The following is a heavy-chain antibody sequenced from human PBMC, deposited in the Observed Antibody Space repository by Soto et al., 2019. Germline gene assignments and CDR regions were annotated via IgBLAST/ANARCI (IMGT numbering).Heavy chain of an antibody. J-gene: IGHJ6*03. Sequence: SQTLSLTCAISGDSVSSSDAAWNWIRQSPSRGLEWLGRAYYRSKWYINYSASVQSRMTINTDASKNQFSLQLNSATPEDTAVYYCVRQFGSSSGYYYYMDVWGKGTTVTVSS. D-gene: IGHD6-6*01. V-gene: IGHV6-1*01. CDR3: VRQFGSSSGYYYYMDV. CDR2: AYYRSKWYI. CDR1: GDSVSSSDAA.